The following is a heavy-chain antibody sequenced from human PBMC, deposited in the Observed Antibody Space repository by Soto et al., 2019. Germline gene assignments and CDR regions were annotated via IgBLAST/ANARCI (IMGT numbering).Heavy chain of an antibody. CDR1: GFTFSSYE. D-gene: IGHD3-10*01. CDR2: ISSSGSTI. V-gene: IGHV3-48*03. J-gene: IGHJ6*02. CDR3: ARVPPELWFGELLDRGMDV. Sequence: PWGSLRLSCAASGFTFSSYEMNWVRQAPGKGLEWVSYISSSGSTIYYADSVKGRFTISRDNAKNSLYLQMNSLRAEDTAVYYCARVPPELWFGELLDRGMDVWGQGTTVTVSS.